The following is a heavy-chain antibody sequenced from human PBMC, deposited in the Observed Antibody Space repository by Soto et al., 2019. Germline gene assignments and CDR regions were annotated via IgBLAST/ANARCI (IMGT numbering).Heavy chain of an antibody. CDR1: GYTFTSYA. D-gene: IGHD3-16*01. V-gene: IGHV1-3*01. J-gene: IGHJ4*02. Sequence: ASVKVSCKASGYTFTSYAMNWVRQAPGQRLEWMGWINAGNGNTKYSQKVQDRVTITRDTSASTVYMELSGLRSEDTAVYYCARAFGASYCFDSWGQGTLVTVSS. CDR3: ARAFGASYCFDS. CDR2: INAGNGNT.